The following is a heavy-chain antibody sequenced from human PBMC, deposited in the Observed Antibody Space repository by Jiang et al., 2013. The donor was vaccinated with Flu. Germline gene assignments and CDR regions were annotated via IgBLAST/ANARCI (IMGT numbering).Heavy chain of an antibody. V-gene: IGHV4-59*01. D-gene: IGHD3/OR15-3a*01. CDR2: IHYSGST. CDR3: ARGGPYEFWSALPPTTFDS. J-gene: IGHJ4*02. Sequence: LLKPSETLSLTCTVSGDSISGYYWTWIRQPPGKGLEWMGYIHYSGSTKYNPSLKSRVTISVDMPKNQFSLKLSSVTAADTALYYCARGGPYEFWSALPPTTFDSWGQGTLVTVSS. CDR1: GDSISGYY.